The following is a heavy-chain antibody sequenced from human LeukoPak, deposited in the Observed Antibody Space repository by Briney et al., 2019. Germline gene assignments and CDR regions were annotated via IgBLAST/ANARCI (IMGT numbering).Heavy chain of an antibody. CDR2: ISNDGGGT. D-gene: IGHD3-22*01. J-gene: IGHJ5*02. CDR3: AKGSSGYFADL. Sequence: SGGSLRLSCAASGFIFNNYGLIWVRQAPGKGLEWVSAISNDGGGTTYADFVNGRFTISRDNSKNTLFLQMNSLRAEDTALYYCAKGSSGYFADLWGQGTPVTVSS. V-gene: IGHV3-23*01. CDR1: GFIFNNYG.